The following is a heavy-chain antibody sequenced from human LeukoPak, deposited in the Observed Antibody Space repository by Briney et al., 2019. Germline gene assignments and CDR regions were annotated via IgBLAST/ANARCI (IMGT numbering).Heavy chain of an antibody. Sequence: GGSLRLSCAASGFTFSSYAMSWVRQAPGKGLEWVSAISGSGGSTYYVDSVKGRFTISRDNSKNTLYLQMNSLRAEDTAVYYCAKVSESGYDQDDYWGQGTLVTVSS. CDR3: AKVSESGYDQDDY. J-gene: IGHJ4*02. CDR1: GFTFSSYA. D-gene: IGHD5-12*01. CDR2: ISGSGGST. V-gene: IGHV3-23*01.